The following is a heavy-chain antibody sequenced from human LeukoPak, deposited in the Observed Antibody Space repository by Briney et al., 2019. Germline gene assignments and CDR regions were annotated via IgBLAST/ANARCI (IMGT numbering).Heavy chain of an antibody. CDR2: IYYSGST. J-gene: IGHJ4*02. V-gene: IGHV4-61*01. Sequence: SETLSLTCTVSGGSVSSGSYYWSWIRQPPGKGLEWIGYIYYSGSTNYNPSLKSRVTISVDTSKNQFSLKLSSVTAADTAVYYCARVDGYTTWGDYWGQGTLVTVSS. D-gene: IGHD5-24*01. CDR3: ARVDGYTTWGDY. CDR1: GGSVSSGSYY.